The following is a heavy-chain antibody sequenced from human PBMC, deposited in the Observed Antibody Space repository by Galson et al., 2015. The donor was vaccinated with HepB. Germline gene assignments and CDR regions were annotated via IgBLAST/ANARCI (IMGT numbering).Heavy chain of an antibody. D-gene: IGHD3-10*01. CDR1: GFTFSDYY. V-gene: IGHV3-11*04. CDR3: AKDRRGSYFYYVMDV. J-gene: IGHJ6*02. Sequence: SLRLSCAASGFTFSDYYMSWIRQAPGKGLEWVSYISSSGSTIYYADSAKGRFTISRDNSKNTLYLQMNSLRAEDTAVYNCAKDRRGSYFYYVMDVWGQGTTVTVSS. CDR2: ISSSGSTI.